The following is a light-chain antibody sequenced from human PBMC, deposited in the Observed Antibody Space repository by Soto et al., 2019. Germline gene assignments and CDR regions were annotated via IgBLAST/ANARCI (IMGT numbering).Light chain of an antibody. J-gene: IGKJ2*01. CDR1: QSISSW. CDR2: KAS. Sequence: DIQMTQSPSTLSASVGDRVTITCRASQSISSWLAWYQQTPGKAPNLLIYKASSLESGVPSRFSGSGSGTEFTLTISSLQPDDFATYYCQQYNTYPYIFGQGTKLEI. V-gene: IGKV1-5*03. CDR3: QQYNTYPYI.